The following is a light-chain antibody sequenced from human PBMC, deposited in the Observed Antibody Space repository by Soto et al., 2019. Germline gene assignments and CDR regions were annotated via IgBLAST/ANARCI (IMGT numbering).Light chain of an antibody. V-gene: IGLV1-47*01. CDR1: SSNIGSDY. Sequence: QSVLTQPPSASGTPGQRVTISCSGSSSNIGSDYVYWYQQFPGTAPKLLIYRNNQRPSGVPDRFSGSKSGTSASLAISGLRSEDEADCYCAAWDDSLSGYVFGTGTKVTVL. J-gene: IGLJ1*01. CDR3: AAWDDSLSGYV. CDR2: RNN.